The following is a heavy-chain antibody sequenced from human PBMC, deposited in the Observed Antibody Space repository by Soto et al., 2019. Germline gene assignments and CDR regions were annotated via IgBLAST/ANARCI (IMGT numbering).Heavy chain of an antibody. V-gene: IGHV3-30*18. CDR1: GFTFDNYG. J-gene: IGHJ6*02. D-gene: IGHD2-15*01. Sequence: QVQLVESGGGVVQPGRSLRLSCAASGFTFDNYGLHWVRQAPGKGLEWVAVISYDGSKKFYADSVTGRFTISRDNSKNTLYLQMNTVRVEDTAVYYCAKDLDVVVVVTATRGLDVWGQGTTVTVSS. CDR2: ISYDGSKK. CDR3: AKDLDVVVVVTATRGLDV.